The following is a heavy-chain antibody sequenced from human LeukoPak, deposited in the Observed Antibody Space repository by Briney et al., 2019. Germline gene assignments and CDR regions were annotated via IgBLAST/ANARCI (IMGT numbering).Heavy chain of an antibody. CDR1: AFIFSSYW. CDR2: IKSDGSST. J-gene: IGHJ6*02. V-gene: IGHV3-74*01. Sequence: GGSLRLSCAASAFIFSSYWMHWVRHAPGKGLVWVARIKSDGSSTSYADSVKGRFTISRDNAKNTLYLQMNSLRAEDTAVYYCARAYGMDVWGQGTTVTVSS. CDR3: ARAYGMDV.